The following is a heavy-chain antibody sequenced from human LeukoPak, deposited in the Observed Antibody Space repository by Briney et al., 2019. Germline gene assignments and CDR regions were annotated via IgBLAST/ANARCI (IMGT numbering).Heavy chain of an antibody. J-gene: IGHJ4*02. CDR1: GFTFSSYA. V-gene: IGHV3-30-3*01. CDR2: ISYDGSNK. CDR3: ASEYPYFAY. Sequence: GALRLSCAASGFTFSSYAMHWVRQAPGKGLEWVAVISYDGSNKYYADSVKGRFTISRDNSKNTLYLQMNSLRAEDTAVYYCASEYPYFAYWGQGTLVTVSS.